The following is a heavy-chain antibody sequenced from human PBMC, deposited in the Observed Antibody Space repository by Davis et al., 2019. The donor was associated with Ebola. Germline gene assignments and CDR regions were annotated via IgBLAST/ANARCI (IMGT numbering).Heavy chain of an antibody. CDR3: AKGMTTVTSYPSYYYGMDV. J-gene: IGHJ6*02. D-gene: IGHD4-17*01. Sequence: GESLKISCAASGFTFSSYGMHWVRQAPGKGLEWVAVIWYDGSNKYYADSVKGRFTISRDNSKNTLYLQMNSLRAEDTAVYYCAKGMTTVTSYPSYYYGMDVWGQGTTVTVSS. V-gene: IGHV3-33*06. CDR2: IWYDGSNK. CDR1: GFTFSSYG.